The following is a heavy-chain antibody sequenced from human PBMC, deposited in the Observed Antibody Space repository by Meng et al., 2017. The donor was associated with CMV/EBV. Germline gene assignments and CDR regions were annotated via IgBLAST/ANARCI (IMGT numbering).Heavy chain of an antibody. D-gene: IGHD3-22*01. Sequence: GESLKISCAASGCTFSSYGMHWVRPAPGKGLEWVAFIRYDGSNKYYADSVKGRFTISRDNSKNTLYLQMCSLRAEDTAVYYCAKDLGGHRGYYYDSSGPLPGDYWGQGTLVTVSS. CDR1: GCTFSSYG. J-gene: IGHJ4*02. CDR3: AKDLGGHRGYYYDSSGPLPGDY. CDR2: IRYDGSNK. V-gene: IGHV3-30*02.